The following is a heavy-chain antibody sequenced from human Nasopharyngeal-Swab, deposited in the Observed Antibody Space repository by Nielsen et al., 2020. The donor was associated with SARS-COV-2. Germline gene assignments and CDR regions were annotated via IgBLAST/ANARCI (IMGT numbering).Heavy chain of an antibody. CDR3: TRALSGVYDF. Sequence: ASVKVSYKASTSTFNAYYIHWVRQAPGQGLEWMGRINPTTGGTLYTQTFEGRVTMTTDTSTSTTYMELRGLTSGDTAVYYCTRALSGVYDFWSQGALVTVSS. CDR2: INPTTGGT. D-gene: IGHD2-15*01. J-gene: IGHJ4*02. V-gene: IGHV1-2*06. CDR1: TSTFNAYY.